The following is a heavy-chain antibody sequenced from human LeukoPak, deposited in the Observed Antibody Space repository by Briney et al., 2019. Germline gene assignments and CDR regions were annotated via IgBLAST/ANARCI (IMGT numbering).Heavy chain of an antibody. V-gene: IGHV3-73*01. CDR2: IRSKANSYAT. CDR1: GFTFSGSA. D-gene: IGHD5-12*01. Sequence: GGSLRLSCAASGFTFSGSAMHWVRQASGKGLEWVGRIRSKANSYATAYAASVKGRFTISRDDSKNTAYLQMNSLKTEDTAVYYCTSSYDIVATSCDYWGQGTLVTVSS. J-gene: IGHJ4*02. CDR3: TSSYDIVATSCDY.